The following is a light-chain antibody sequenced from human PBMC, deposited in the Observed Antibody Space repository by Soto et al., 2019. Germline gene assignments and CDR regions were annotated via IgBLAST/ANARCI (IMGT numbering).Light chain of an antibody. V-gene: IGKV1-5*01. CDR1: HSISKW. J-gene: IGKJ5*01. CDR3: QQYNDYPII. Sequence: IQMTQFPSTLSASVGDRVTITCRSSHSISKWLAWYQQKPGKAPKLLMYDASRLESGVPLRFSGSGSGTEFTLHITSLQPDDFATNCCQQYNDYPIIFGQGTRLQSK. CDR2: DAS.